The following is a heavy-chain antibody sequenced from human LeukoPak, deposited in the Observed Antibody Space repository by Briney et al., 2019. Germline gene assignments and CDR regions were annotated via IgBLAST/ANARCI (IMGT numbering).Heavy chain of an antibody. V-gene: IGHV3-23*01. Sequence: PGGSLRLSCAASGFTFSSYAMSWVRQAPGKGLEWVSGISGSGGSTHYADSVKDLFTISRDNSKNTLYLQMNSLRAEDTAVYYCAKETVVVVAATPDAFDIWGQGTMVSVSS. J-gene: IGHJ3*02. CDR3: AKETVVVVAATPDAFDI. CDR1: GFTFSSYA. CDR2: ISGSGGST. D-gene: IGHD2-15*01.